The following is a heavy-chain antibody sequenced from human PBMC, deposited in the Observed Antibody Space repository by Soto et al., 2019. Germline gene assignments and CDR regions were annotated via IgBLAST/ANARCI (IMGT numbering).Heavy chain of an antibody. CDR3: ARHRNYYYYGMDV. CDR2: IYYSGST. Sequence: GSISSSNWWSWVRQPPGKGLEWIGSIYYSGSTYHNPSLKSRVTISVDTSKNQFSLNLSSVTAADTAVYYCARHRNYYYYGMDVWGQGTTVTVSS. V-gene: IGHV4-39*01. CDR1: GSISSSNW. J-gene: IGHJ6*02.